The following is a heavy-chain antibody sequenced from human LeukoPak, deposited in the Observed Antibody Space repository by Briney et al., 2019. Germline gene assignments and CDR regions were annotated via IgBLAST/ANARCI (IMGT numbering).Heavy chain of an antibody. J-gene: IGHJ5*02. D-gene: IGHD6-13*01. Sequence: ASVKVSCKASGYTFTSYAMNWVRQAPGQGLEWMGWISAYNGNTNYAQKLQGRITMTTDTSTSTAYMELRSLRSDDTAVYYCARASSSWYSNWFDPWGQGTLVTVSS. CDR1: GYTFTSYA. CDR3: ARASSSWYSNWFDP. CDR2: ISAYNGNT. V-gene: IGHV1-18*01.